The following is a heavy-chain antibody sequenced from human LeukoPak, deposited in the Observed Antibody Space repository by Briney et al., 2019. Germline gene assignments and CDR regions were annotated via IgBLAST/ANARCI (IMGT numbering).Heavy chain of an antibody. Sequence: GGSLRLSCAASGFTFSSYWMSWVRQAPGKGLEWVANIKQDGSEKYYVASVKGRFTISRDNAKNSLYLQMNSLRAEDTAVYYCARDADYDILTGYYGAQGPFDYWGQGTLVTVSS. D-gene: IGHD3-9*01. CDR2: IKQDGSEK. V-gene: IGHV3-7*01. CDR3: ARDADYDILTGYYGAQGPFDY. J-gene: IGHJ4*02. CDR1: GFTFSSYW.